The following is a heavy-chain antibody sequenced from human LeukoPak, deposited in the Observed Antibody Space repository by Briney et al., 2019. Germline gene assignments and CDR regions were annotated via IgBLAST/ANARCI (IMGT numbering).Heavy chain of an antibody. J-gene: IGHJ3*02. CDR3: AKDYYYYDSSGYAPYAFDI. CDR1: GFTFSSSA. Sequence: GGSLRLSCAASGFTFSSSAMSWVRQAPGKGLEWVAVISYDGSNKYYADSVKGRFTISRDNSKNTLYLQMNSLRAEDTAVYYCAKDYYYYDSSGYAPYAFDIRGQGTMVTVSS. D-gene: IGHD3-22*01. V-gene: IGHV3-30*18. CDR2: ISYDGSNK.